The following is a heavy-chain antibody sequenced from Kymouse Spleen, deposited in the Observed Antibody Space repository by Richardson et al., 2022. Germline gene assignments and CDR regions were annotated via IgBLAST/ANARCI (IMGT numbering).Heavy chain of an antibody. V-gene: IGHV3-30*18. J-gene: IGHJ6*02. CDR3: AKDPAVAGDYYYGMDV. Sequence: QVQLVESGGGVVQPGRSLRLSCAASGFTFSSYGMHWVRQAPGKGLEWVAVISYDGSNKYYADSVKGRFTISRDNSKNTLYLQMNSLRAEDTAVYYCAKDPAVAGDYYYGMDVWGQGTTVTVSS. D-gene: IGHD6-19*01. CDR1: GFTFSSYG. CDR2: ISYDGSNK.